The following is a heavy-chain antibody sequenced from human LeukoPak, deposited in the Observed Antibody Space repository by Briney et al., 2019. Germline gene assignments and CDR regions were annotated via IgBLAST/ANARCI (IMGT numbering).Heavy chain of an antibody. CDR1: GGTFSSYA. Sequence: SLKVSCKASGGTFSSYAISWVRQAPGQGLEWMGGIIPIFGTANYAQKFQGRVTITTDESTSTAYMELSSLRSEDTAVYYCARGRRDGYNYYYYYYMDVWGKGTTVTVSS. CDR2: IIPIFGTA. V-gene: IGHV1-69*05. J-gene: IGHJ6*03. D-gene: IGHD5-24*01. CDR3: ARGRRDGYNYYYYYYMDV.